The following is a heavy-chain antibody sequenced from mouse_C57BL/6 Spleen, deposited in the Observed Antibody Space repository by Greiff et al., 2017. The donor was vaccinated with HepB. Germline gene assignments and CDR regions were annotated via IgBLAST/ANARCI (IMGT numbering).Heavy chain of an antibody. CDR3: ARRIYYDYPYAMDY. CDR2: ISSGSSTI. V-gene: IGHV5-17*01. CDR1: GFTFSDYG. D-gene: IGHD2-4*01. Sequence: EVKVVESGGGLVKPGGSLKLSCAASGFTFSDYGMHWVRQAPEKGLEWVAYISSGSSTIYYADTVKGRFTISRDNAKNTLFLQMTSLRSEDTAMYYCARRIYYDYPYAMDYWGQGTSVTVSS. J-gene: IGHJ4*01.